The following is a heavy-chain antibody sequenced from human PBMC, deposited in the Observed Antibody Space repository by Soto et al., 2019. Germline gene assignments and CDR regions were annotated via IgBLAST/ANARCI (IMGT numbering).Heavy chain of an antibody. V-gene: IGHV3-7*01. Sequence: HPGGSLRLSCAASGFTFSTSYMTWVRQAPGKGLEWVANIKQDGSEKDYVDSVKGRFTISRDNAKNTLYLQMNSLRAEDTAVYYCAKDGLRFLEWLFGRLDYWGQGTLVTVSS. CDR3: AKDGLRFLEWLFGRLDY. J-gene: IGHJ4*02. CDR1: GFTFSTSY. D-gene: IGHD3-3*01. CDR2: IKQDGSEK.